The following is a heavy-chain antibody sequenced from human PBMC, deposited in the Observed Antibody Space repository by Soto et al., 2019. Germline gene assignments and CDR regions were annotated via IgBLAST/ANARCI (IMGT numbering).Heavy chain of an antibody. Sequence: QVQLQQWGAGLLKPSETLSLTCAVYVGSFSGYYWTWIRQPPGTGLEWIGEINHSGSTNYNPSLKSRVTISVDTSKTQFSLKLTSVTAAYTVVYYCARDKITGLFDYWGQGSLVTVSS. D-gene: IGHD2-8*02. CDR2: INHSGST. V-gene: IGHV4-34*01. CDR1: VGSFSGYY. J-gene: IGHJ4*02. CDR3: ARDKITGLFDY.